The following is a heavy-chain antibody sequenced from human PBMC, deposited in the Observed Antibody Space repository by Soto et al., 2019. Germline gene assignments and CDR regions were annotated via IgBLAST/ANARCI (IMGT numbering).Heavy chain of an antibody. CDR1: GGSISSGGYS. J-gene: IGHJ5*02. V-gene: IGHV4-30-2*01. D-gene: IGHD3-10*01. CDR3: ARVPGP. CDR2: IYHSGST. Sequence: PSETLSLTCAVSGGSISSGGYSWSWIRQPPGKGLEWIGYIYHSGSTYYNPSLKSRVTISVDRSKNQFSLKLCSVTAGDTAVYYCARVPGPWGQGTLVTVSS.